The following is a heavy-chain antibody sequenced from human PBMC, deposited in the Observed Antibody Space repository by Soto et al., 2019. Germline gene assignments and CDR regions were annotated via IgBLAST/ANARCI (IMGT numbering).Heavy chain of an antibody. Sequence: SETLSLTCTVSGGSISSGGYYWSWIRQHPGKGLEWIGYIYYSGSTYYNPSLKSRVTISVDTSKNQFSLKLSSVTAADTAVYYCAREMVGRTTVTTWLDYWGQGTLVTVSS. CDR1: GGSISSGGYY. D-gene: IGHD4-17*01. J-gene: IGHJ4*02. CDR2: IYYSGST. V-gene: IGHV4-31*03. CDR3: AREMVGRTTVTTWLDY.